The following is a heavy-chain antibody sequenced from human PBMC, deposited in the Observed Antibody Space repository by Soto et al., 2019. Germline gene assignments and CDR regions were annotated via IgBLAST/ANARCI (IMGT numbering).Heavy chain of an antibody. D-gene: IGHD3-16*01. CDR3: ARMLLLMRTWGKYGMDV. CDR1: GGTVSSYA. CDR2: IIPIFGTA. V-gene: IGHV1-69*01. Sequence: QVQLVQSGAEVKKPGSSVKVSCKASGGTVSSYAISWVRQAPGQGLEWMGGIIPIFGTANYAQKFQGRVTITADESTSTAYMELSSLRSEDTAVYYCARMLLLMRTWGKYGMDVWGQGTTVTVSS. J-gene: IGHJ6*02.